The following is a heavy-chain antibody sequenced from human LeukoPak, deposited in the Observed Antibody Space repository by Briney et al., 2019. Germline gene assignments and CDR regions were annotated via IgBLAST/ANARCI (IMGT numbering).Heavy chain of an antibody. J-gene: IGHJ4*02. CDR3: ARGRGSTGYDLYDY. D-gene: IGHD5-12*01. CDR2: IKQDASEK. V-gene: IGHV3-7*01. CDR1: GLSFSNYW. Sequence: PGGSLRLSCAASGLSFSNYWMTWVRQAPGKGLEWVANIKQDASEKYYVDSVNGRFTISRDNAQNSFYLQMNSLTAEDTAVYYCARGRGSTGYDLYDYWGQGTLVTVSP.